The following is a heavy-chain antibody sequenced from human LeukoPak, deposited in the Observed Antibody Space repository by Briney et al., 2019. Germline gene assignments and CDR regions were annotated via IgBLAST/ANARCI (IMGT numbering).Heavy chain of an antibody. J-gene: IGHJ3*02. CDR1: GFTFDDYG. CDR3: ARVAIGAVADAFDI. D-gene: IGHD6-19*01. Sequence: PGGSLRLPCAASGFTFDDYGMSWVRQAPGKGLEWVSGINWNGGSTGYADSVKGRFTISRDNAKNSLYLQMNSLRAEDTAVYYCARVAIGAVADAFDIWGQGTMVTVSS. V-gene: IGHV3-20*04. CDR2: INWNGGST.